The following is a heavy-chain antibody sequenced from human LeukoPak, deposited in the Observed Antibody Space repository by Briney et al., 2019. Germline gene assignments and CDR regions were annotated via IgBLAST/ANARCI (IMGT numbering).Heavy chain of an antibody. CDR2: IIPIFGTA. Sequence: GASVKVSCKASGGTFSSYAISWVRQAPGQGLEWMGGIIPIFGTANYAQKFQGRVTITTDESTSTAYMELSSLRSEDTAVYYCARVGDSYGYYYFDYWGQGTLVTVSS. CDR1: GGTFSSYA. CDR3: ARVGDSYGYYYFDY. J-gene: IGHJ4*02. V-gene: IGHV1-69*05. D-gene: IGHD5-18*01.